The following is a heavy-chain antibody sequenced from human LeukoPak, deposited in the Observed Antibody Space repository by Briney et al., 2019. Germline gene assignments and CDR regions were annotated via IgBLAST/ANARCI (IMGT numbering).Heavy chain of an antibody. CDR1: GFTFSSYA. V-gene: IGHV3-64*01. J-gene: IGHJ4*02. Sequence: GGSLRLSCAASGFTFSSYAMHWVRQASGKGLEYVSAISNNGGSTYYANSVKGRFTISRDNSKNTLYLQMGSLRAEDMAVYYCAREVYYDSSGYYYDYWGQGTLVTVSS. D-gene: IGHD3-22*01. CDR3: AREVYYDSSGYYYDY. CDR2: ISNNGGST.